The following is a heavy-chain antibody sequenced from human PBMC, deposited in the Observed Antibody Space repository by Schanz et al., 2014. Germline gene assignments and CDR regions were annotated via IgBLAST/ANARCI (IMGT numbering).Heavy chain of an antibody. CDR1: GFTVSSNY. J-gene: IGHJ1*01. V-gene: IGHV3-53*01. Sequence: EVQLVESGGGLIQPGGSLRLSCAVSGFTVSSNYMSWVRQAPGKGLEWVSVIYSDGRTYYGDSVKGRFTISRDNSKNTLYLQMNSLRAEDTAVYYCARSTSMYFLQWGQGTLVTVSS. CDR2: IYSDGRT. CDR3: ARSTSMYFLQ. D-gene: IGHD2-2*01.